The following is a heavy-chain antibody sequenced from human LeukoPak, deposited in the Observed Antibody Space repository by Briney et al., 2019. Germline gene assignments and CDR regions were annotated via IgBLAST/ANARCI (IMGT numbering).Heavy chain of an antibody. CDR3: AKRAYYYDSSGYYFDY. J-gene: IGHJ4*02. V-gene: IGHV3-23*01. D-gene: IGHD3-22*01. CDR2: ISGSGGST. Sequence: GGSLRLSCAASGFTFSSYAMSWVRQAPGKGLEWVSAISGSGGSTYYADSVKGRFTISRDNSKNTLYPQMNSLRAEDTAVYYCAKRAYYYDSSGYYFDYWGQGTLVTVSP. CDR1: GFTFSSYA.